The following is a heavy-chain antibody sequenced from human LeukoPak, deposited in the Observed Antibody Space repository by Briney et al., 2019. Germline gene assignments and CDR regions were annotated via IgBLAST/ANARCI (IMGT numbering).Heavy chain of an antibody. CDR1: GFAFSSYS. J-gene: IGHJ1*01. CDR3: AKGSYSGPGSNFRH. Sequence: RSGGSLRLSCEAAGFAFSSYSMHWVRQAPGKGLEWVAAIWPDGSNKYYANSVKGRFTISRDNSKNTLYLQMNSLRAEDTAVYYCAKGSYSGPGSNFRHWGQGTLVTVSS. D-gene: IGHD5-12*01. V-gene: IGHV3-33*06. CDR2: IWPDGSNK.